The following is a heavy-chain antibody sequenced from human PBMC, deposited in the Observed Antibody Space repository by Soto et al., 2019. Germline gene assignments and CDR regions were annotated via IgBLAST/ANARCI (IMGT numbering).Heavy chain of an antibody. J-gene: IGHJ6*02. CDR2: IRRTANSYTK. Sequence: EVQLVESGGGVVQPGGSLRLFCAASGLIFSDYHMDWFRQAPGKGLEWVGRIRRTANSYTKEYAASVKGRFTISRDDSKNSLYLQITSLKTEDTAVYYCAMLGGWSGGSNDMDVWGQGTTVTVSS. CDR3: AMLGGWSGGSNDMDV. V-gene: IGHV3-72*01. CDR1: GLIFSDYH. D-gene: IGHD6-19*01.